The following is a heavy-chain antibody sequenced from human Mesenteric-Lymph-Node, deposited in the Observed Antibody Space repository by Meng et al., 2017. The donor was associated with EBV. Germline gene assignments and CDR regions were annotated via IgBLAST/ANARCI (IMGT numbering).Heavy chain of an antibody. CDR1: GGSISNNLYY. J-gene: IGHJ5*02. D-gene: IGHD6-19*01. CDR3: ARYSSSSGWLDP. CDR2: IYYSGNT. Sequence: QGQLQGSGPGLVKSSETLSLTCTVSGGSISNNLYYWGWIRQPPGKGLEWIGTIYYSGNTYYSPSLKSRVTISVDTSKNQFSLQLNSVTAADTAVYYCARYSSSSGWLDPWGQGTLVTVSS. V-gene: IGHV4-39*07.